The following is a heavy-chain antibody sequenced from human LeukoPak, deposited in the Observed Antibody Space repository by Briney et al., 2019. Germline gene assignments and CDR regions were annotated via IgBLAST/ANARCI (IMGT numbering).Heavy chain of an antibody. CDR1: GFTFSGYA. J-gene: IGHJ4*02. CDR2: ITITGSSP. V-gene: IGHV3-23*01. D-gene: IGHD6-13*01. Sequence: GGSLRLSRVASGFTFSGYAMAWVRQAPGKGLEWVSSITITGSSPYYADSVKGRFTVSRDNSKNTLYLQMNSLRAEDTAVYFCAKSSSSWSYYFNYWGRGTLATVSS. CDR3: AKSSSSWSYYFNY.